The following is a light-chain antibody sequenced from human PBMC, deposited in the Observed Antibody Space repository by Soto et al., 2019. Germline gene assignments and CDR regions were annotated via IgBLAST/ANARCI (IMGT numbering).Light chain of an antibody. CDR3: QQYNNWPLWT. CDR2: GAS. V-gene: IGKV3-15*01. Sequence: EIVMTQSPATLSVSPGERATLSCRASQSVSSNLAWYQQKPGQAPRLLIYGASTRATGIPARFSGSGYGTEFTLTISSLQSEDFAVYYCQQYNNWPLWTFGQGTKV. CDR1: QSVSSN. J-gene: IGKJ1*01.